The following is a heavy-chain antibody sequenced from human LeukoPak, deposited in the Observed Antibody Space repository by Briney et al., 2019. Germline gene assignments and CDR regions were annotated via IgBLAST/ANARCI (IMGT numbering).Heavy chain of an antibody. J-gene: IGHJ4*02. CDR3: ATDQFDFWSGYN. Sequence: ASVKVSCKVSGYTLTELSMHWVRQAPGKGLEWMGGFDPEDGETIYAQKFQGRVTMTEDTSTDTAYMELSSLRSVDTAVYYCATDQFDFWSGYNWGQGTLVTASS. V-gene: IGHV1-24*01. D-gene: IGHD3-3*01. CDR1: GYTLTELS. CDR2: FDPEDGET.